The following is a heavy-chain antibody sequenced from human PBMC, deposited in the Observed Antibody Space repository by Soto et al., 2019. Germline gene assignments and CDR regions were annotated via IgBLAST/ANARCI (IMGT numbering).Heavy chain of an antibody. V-gene: IGHV3-74*01. J-gene: IGHJ6*03. Sequence: PGGSLRLSCAASGFTFSSYWMHWVRQAPGKGLVWVSRINSDGSSTSYADSVKGRFTISRDNAKNTLYLQMNSLRAEDTAVYYRARDRAQYYDFWSGYYTTSYMDVWGKGTTVTVSS. CDR3: ARDRAQYYDFWSGYYTTSYMDV. CDR2: INSDGSST. D-gene: IGHD3-3*01. CDR1: GFTFSSYW.